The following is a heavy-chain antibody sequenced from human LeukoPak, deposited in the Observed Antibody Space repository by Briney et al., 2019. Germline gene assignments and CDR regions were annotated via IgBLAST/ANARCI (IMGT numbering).Heavy chain of an antibody. CDR1: GYSFTSYW. J-gene: IGHJ3*02. V-gene: IGHV5-51*01. CDR3: ARHGGAMTTVTRDAFDI. Sequence: GESLKISCKGSGYSFTSYWIGWVRQMPGKGLEWMGIIYPGDSDTRYSPSFQGQVTISADRSISTAYLQWSSLKASDTAMYYCARHGGAMTTVTRDAFDIWGRGTMVTVSS. CDR2: IYPGDSDT. D-gene: IGHD4-17*01.